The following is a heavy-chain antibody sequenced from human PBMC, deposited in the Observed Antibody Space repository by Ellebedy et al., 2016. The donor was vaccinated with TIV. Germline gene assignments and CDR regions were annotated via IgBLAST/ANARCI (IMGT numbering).Heavy chain of an antibody. CDR3: ARASAGLDY. CDR2: ISRDGGAT. CDR1: GFPFSSYS. Sequence: GESLKISCAASGFPFSSYSMNWVRQAPGKGLEWLSYISRDGGATYYADSVRGRFTISRENGKNSVYLQMNSLRAEDTAVYYCARASAGLDYWGQGTLVTVSS. D-gene: IGHD6-13*01. J-gene: IGHJ4*02. V-gene: IGHV3-48*01.